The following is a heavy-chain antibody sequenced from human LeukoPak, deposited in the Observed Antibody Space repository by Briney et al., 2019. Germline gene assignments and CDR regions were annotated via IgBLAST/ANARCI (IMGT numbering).Heavy chain of an antibody. CDR2: ISHSGDS. D-gene: IGHD4-23*01. V-gene: IGHV4-34*01. J-gene: IGHJ4*02. Sequence: PSETLSLTCAVYGGSFSDSYWSWIRQPPGEGLEWVGEISHSGDSNYNPSLKSRVTISVDASKNQFSLNLSSVTAAGTAVYYCARGSNSVAYWGQGTLVTVSS. CDR3: ARGSNSVAY. CDR1: GGSFSDSY.